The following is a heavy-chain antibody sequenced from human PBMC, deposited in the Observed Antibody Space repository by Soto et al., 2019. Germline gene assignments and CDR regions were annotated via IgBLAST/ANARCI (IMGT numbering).Heavy chain of an antibody. D-gene: IGHD3-9*01. V-gene: IGHV4-61*01. J-gene: IGHJ3*02. Sequence: SETLSLTCTVSGGSVSSGSYYWSWIRQPPGKGLEWIGYIYYSGSTNYNPSLKSRVTISVDTSKNQFSLKLSSVTAADTAVYYCASRTGPGSNDACDIWGQGTMVTVSS. CDR2: IYYSGST. CDR1: GGSVSSGSYY. CDR3: ASRTGPGSNDACDI.